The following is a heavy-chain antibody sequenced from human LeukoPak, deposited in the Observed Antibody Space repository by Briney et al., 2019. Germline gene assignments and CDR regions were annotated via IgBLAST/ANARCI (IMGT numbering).Heavy chain of an antibody. CDR1: GFTFSSYA. J-gene: IGHJ4*02. V-gene: IGHV3-23*01. D-gene: IGHD1-26*01. CDR2: ITANSGRT. CDR3: VKFREVSGDH. Sequence: GGSLRLSCVASGFTFSSYAMNWVRQAPGKGLEWVSTITANSGRTYYADSVKGRFTISRDNAKNTLYLQMTSLRAEDTALYYCVKFREVSGDHWGQGTLVTVSS.